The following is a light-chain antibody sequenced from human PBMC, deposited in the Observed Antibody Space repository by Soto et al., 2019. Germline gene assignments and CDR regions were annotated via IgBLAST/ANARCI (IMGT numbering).Light chain of an antibody. CDR2: GAS. V-gene: IGKV3-20*01. CDR1: QSVSSSY. J-gene: IGKJ4*01. Sequence: EIVLTQSPGTLSLSPGERATLSCRASQSVSSSYLAWYQQKPGQAPRLLIYGASSRATGIPDRFSGSGSGTDFTLTISRLEPEDFAVYYCQQYGSSPVALTSGGGTKVEIK. CDR3: QQYGSSPVALT.